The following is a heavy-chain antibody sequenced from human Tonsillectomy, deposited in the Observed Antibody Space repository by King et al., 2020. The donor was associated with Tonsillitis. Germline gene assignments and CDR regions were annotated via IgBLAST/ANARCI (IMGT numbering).Heavy chain of an antibody. J-gene: IGHJ5*02. CDR2: MNPSSGNT. D-gene: IGHD3-10*01. Sequence: VQLVESGAEVKKPGASVKVSCKASGYTFTNDDINWVRQATGQGLEWMGWMNPSSGNTGCAQKFQGRVTLTSHTSINTAYMELSGLTSEDTAVYYCARGVNWEYYGSGSRNWFDPWGQGTLVIVSS. CDR1: GYTFTNDD. CDR3: ARGVNWEYYGSGSRNWFDP. V-gene: IGHV1-8*01.